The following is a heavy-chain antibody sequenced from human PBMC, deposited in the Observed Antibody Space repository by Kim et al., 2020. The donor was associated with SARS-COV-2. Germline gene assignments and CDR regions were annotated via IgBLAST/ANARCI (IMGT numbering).Heavy chain of an antibody. J-gene: IGHJ4*02. CDR2: ISWNSGSI. CDR1: GFTFDDYA. Sequence: GGSLRLSCAASGFTFDDYAMHWVRQAPGKGLEWVSGISWNSGSIGYADSVKGRFTISRDNAKNSLYLQMNSLRAEDTALYYCAKDPSPFWYLKDGFYFDYWGQGTLVTVSS. V-gene: IGHV3-9*01. D-gene: IGHD3-3*01. CDR3: AKDPSPFWYLKDGFYFDY.